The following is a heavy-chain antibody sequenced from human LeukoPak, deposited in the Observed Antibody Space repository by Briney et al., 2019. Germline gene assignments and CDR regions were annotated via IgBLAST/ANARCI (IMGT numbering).Heavy chain of an antibody. D-gene: IGHD3-22*01. J-gene: IGHJ4*02. Sequence: GESLKISCKGSGSSFTSYWIGWVRQMPGKGLEWMGIIYPGDSDTRYSPSFQGQVTISADKSISTAYLQWSSLKASDTAMYYCARRSDSSGYYYVKAFDYWGQGTLVTVSS. CDR2: IYPGDSDT. V-gene: IGHV5-51*01. CDR3: ARRSDSSGYYYVKAFDY. CDR1: GSSFTSYW.